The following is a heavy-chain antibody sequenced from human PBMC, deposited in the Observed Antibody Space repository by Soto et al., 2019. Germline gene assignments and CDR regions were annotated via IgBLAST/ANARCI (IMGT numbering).Heavy chain of an antibody. CDR3: ASPPGNYYGWFDP. D-gene: IGHD1-26*01. J-gene: IGHJ5*02. V-gene: IGHV4-39*01. CDR1: GGSISSRSYY. Sequence: QLQLQESGPGLVKPSETLSLICTVSGGSISSRSYYWGWIRQPPGKGLEWIGSIYYSGSTYYNPSLKIRVTISVDTSKNQCSLKLSSVTAADTAVYYCASPPGNYYGWFDPWGQGTLVTVSS. CDR2: IYYSGST.